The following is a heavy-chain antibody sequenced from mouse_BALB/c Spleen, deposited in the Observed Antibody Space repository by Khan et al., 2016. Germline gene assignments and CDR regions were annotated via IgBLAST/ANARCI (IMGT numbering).Heavy chain of an antibody. D-gene: IGHD1-1*01. CDR2: INPDSYTI. J-gene: IGHJ3*01. V-gene: IGHV4-1*02. Sequence: EVQLQESGGGLVHPGGSLKLSCAASGFDFSRYWMSWVRQAPGKGLEWIGEINPDSYTINYTPSLKDKFIISRDNAKNTLYLQMSKVRSEDTALYYCARAGYYGYLAYWGHGTLVTVSA. CDR3: ARAGYYGYLAY. CDR1: GFDFSRYW.